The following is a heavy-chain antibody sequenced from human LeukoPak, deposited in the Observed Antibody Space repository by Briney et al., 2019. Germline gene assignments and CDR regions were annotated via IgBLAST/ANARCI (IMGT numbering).Heavy chain of an antibody. CDR1: GYSFTNYW. CDR3: ARIYDSSGIIYDY. Sequence: GESLKISCKGSGYSFTNYWIGWVRQMPGKGLEWMGILYPGDSDTRYSPSFQGQVTISADKSISTAYVQWSSLKASDTAMYYCARIYDSSGIIYDYWGQGTLVTVSS. V-gene: IGHV5-51*01. CDR2: LYPGDSDT. D-gene: IGHD3-22*01. J-gene: IGHJ4*02.